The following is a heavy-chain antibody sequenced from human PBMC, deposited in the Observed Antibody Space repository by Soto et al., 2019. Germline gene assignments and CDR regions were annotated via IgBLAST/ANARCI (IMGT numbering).Heavy chain of an antibody. CDR1: GGTFSSYA. D-gene: IGHD6-6*01. CDR3: ARDNRYSSSHPLYYFDC. CDR2: IIPIFGTA. Sequence: QVQLVQSGAEVKKPGSSVKVSCKASGGTFSSYAISWVRQAPGQGLEWMGGIIPIFGTANYAQKFQGRVTITADESTSTAYMELSSLRSEDTAVYYCARDNRYSSSHPLYYFDCWGQGTLVTVSS. J-gene: IGHJ4*02. V-gene: IGHV1-69*01.